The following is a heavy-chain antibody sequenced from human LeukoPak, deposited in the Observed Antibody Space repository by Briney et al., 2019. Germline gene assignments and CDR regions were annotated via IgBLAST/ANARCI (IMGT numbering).Heavy chain of an antibody. D-gene: IGHD2-21*02. CDR3: ARSTAADCWFDS. J-gene: IGHJ5*01. CDR2: IYSGGST. CDR1: GFTVSSNY. Sequence: GGSLRLSCAASGFTVSSNYMSWVRQAPGKGLEWVSVIYSGGSTYYADSVKGRFTISRDNSKNTLYLQMNSLRAEDTAVYYCARSTAADCWFDSWGQGTLVTVSS. V-gene: IGHV3-66*01.